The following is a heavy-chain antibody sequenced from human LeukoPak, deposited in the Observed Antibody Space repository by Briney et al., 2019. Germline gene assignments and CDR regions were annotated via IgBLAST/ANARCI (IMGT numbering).Heavy chain of an antibody. CDR1: GYSFANYG. V-gene: IGHV1-18*04. D-gene: IGHD5-12*01. CDR2: ISADNHNT. CDR3: ARDRRGYSAYDGEGFDY. J-gene: IGHJ4*02. Sequence: ASVKVSCKASGYSFANYGFSWVRQAPGQGLEWMGWISADNHNTKCAQKFQDRVTMTDDRSTSTVYMELRSLRSDDTAVYYCARDRRGYSAYDGEGFDYWGQGTLVTVSS.